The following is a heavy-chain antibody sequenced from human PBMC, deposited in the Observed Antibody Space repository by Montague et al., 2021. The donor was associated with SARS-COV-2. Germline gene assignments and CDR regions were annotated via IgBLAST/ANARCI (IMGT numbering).Heavy chain of an antibody. CDR1: GFTFSTYA. Sequence: SLRLSCAASGFTFSTYAMNWVRQAPGKGLEWVSGISSGGNKHHADSVKGRFTISRDDSRNTLYLQMHSLRAEDTAMYYCAKNFPGQFYFDDWGQGILVAVSS. CDR3: AKNFPGQFYFDD. V-gene: IGHV3-23*01. CDR2: ISSGGNK. J-gene: IGHJ4*02. D-gene: IGHD2/OR15-2a*01.